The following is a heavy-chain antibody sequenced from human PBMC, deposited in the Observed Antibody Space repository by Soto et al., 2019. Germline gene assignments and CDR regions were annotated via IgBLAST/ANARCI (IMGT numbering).Heavy chain of an antibody. D-gene: IGHD2-8*02. Sequence: EAQVLESGGGLVQPGGSLRLSCAASGFTSSSYVMSWVRQAAGKGLEWVSSIAGNGGGTSYADSVKGRFTISRDNSKNTMYLSMNSLRVEDTDVDYCANWWCDYWGHSTLVTVSS. CDR3: ANWWCDY. V-gene: IGHV3-23*01. CDR1: GFTSSSYV. CDR2: IAGNGGGT. J-gene: IGHJ4*01.